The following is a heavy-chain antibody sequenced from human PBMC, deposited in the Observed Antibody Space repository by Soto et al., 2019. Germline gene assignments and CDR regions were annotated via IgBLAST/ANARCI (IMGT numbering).Heavy chain of an antibody. J-gene: IGHJ4*02. CDR3: ALWTAVATFDY. V-gene: IGHV2-5*02. D-gene: IGHD6-19*01. CDR2: IYWDDDK. Sequence: QITLKESGPTLVKPTQTLMLTCTFSGFSLSTSGVGVGWIRQPPGKALEWLALIYWDDDKRSSPSLKSRLTIPTATSTSQVVLTMTNMAPVDTATHYCALWTAVATFDYWGQRTLVTVCS. CDR1: GFSLSTSGVG.